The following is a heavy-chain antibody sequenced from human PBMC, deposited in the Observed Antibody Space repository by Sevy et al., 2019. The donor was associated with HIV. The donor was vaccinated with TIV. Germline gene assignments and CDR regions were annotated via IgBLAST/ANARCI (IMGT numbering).Heavy chain of an antibody. CDR3: AKDGSEGGYSYGRPIDY. CDR1: GFTFDDYA. J-gene: IGHJ4*02. V-gene: IGHV3-9*01. CDR2: ISWNSGSI. D-gene: IGHD5-18*01. Sequence: GGSLRLSCAASGFTFDDYAMHWVRQAPGKGLEWVSGISWNSGSIGYADSVKGRFTISRDNAKNSLYLQMNSLRAGDTALYYCAKDGSEGGYSYGRPIDYWGQGTLVTVSS.